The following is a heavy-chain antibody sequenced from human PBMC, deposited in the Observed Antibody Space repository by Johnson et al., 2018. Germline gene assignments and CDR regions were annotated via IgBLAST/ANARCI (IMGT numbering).Heavy chain of an antibody. V-gene: IGHV3-11*04. CDR2: MSSSGTII. Sequence: QVQLVQSGGGLVKPGGSLRLSCAASGFTFSDYYMSWIRQTPEKGLEWVSYMSSSGTIIYYAESVKGRFTISRDNAKNSLFLQMNGLRADDTAMYYCARALNAFDIWGQGTMVTFSS. CDR1: GFTFSDYY. J-gene: IGHJ3*02. CDR3: ARALNAFDI.